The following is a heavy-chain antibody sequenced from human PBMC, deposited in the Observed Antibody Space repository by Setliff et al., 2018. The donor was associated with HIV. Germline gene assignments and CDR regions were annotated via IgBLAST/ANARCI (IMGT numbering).Heavy chain of an antibody. CDR3: ARELYGGNSRPFDY. V-gene: IGHV4-59*01. Sequence: PSETLSLTCTVSGGSIINYLWHWSRQPPGKGLEWIGYIYSTGRTDYNPSLYSRLTISVDTSKSQVSLNLTSVTTADTAVYYCARELYGGNSRPFDYWGQGALVTVSS. CDR1: GGSIINYL. D-gene: IGHD2-21*02. CDR2: IYSTGRT. J-gene: IGHJ4*02.